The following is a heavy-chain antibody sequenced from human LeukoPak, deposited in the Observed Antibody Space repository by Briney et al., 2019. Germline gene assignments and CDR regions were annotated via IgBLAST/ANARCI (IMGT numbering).Heavy chain of an antibody. CDR2: ISTSEST. CDR1: GGSASSGSYY. V-gene: IGHV4-61*02. Sequence: PSQTLSLNCIVSGGSASSGSYYWSWIRQPAGKGLEWIGRISTSESTKYNPSLKSRVTISVDTSKNQFSLKLSSVTAADTAVYYCARPSIPSAAASALDIWGQGTMVTVSS. J-gene: IGHJ3*02. CDR3: ARPSIPSAAASALDI. D-gene: IGHD2-2*01.